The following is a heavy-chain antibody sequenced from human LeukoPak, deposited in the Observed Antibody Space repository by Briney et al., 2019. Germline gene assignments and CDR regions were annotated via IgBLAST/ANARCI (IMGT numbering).Heavy chain of an antibody. J-gene: IGHJ4*02. Sequence: ASVKVSCKASGYTFTSYYMHWVRQATGQGLEWMGWMNPNSGNTGYAQKFQGRVTMTRNTSISTAYMELSSLRSEDTAVYYCARATTAIRLPPDYWGQGTLVTVSS. CDR1: GYTFTSYY. D-gene: IGHD2-21*02. CDR3: ARATTAIRLPPDY. CDR2: MNPNSGNT. V-gene: IGHV1-8*02.